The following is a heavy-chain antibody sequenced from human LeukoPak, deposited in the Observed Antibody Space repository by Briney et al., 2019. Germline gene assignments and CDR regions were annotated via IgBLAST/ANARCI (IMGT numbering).Heavy chain of an antibody. CDR1: GYTFTSYY. CDR2: INPSGGST. Sequence: ASVKVSCKTSGYTFTSYYIHWVRQAPGQGLEWMGVINPSGGSTGYAQKFQGRVTMTRNTSISTAYMELSSLRSEDTAVYYCARLAGLLRRHYWGQGTLVTVSS. V-gene: IGHV1-46*01. D-gene: IGHD3-3*01. CDR3: ARLAGLLRRHY. J-gene: IGHJ4*02.